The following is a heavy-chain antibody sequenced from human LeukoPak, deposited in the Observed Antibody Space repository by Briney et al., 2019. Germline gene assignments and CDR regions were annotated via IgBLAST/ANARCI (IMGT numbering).Heavy chain of an antibody. CDR2: IVGSGGST. Sequence: GGSLRLSCAASGFTFSTYALSWVRQPPGKGLEWVSSIVGSGGSTFYADSVKGRFSISRDSSKHTLYLQMNTLRADDTAVYYCAKDGSNDWRWGAFDVWGQGTMVTVSS. D-gene: IGHD2-15*01. V-gene: IGHV3-23*01. CDR1: GFTFSTYA. J-gene: IGHJ3*01. CDR3: AKDGSNDWRWGAFDV.